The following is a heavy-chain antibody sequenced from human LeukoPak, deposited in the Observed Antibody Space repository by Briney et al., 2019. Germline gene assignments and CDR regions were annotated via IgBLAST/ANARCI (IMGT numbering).Heavy chain of an antibody. CDR3: ARVLDAGDGDY. Sequence: PGGSLRLSCAASGFTFSSYSMNWVRQAPGKGLEWVSYISSSSTIYYADSVKGRFTIPRDNAKNSLYLQMNSLRAEDTAVYYCARVLDAGDGDYWGQGTLVTVSS. V-gene: IGHV3-48*04. CDR1: GFTFSSYS. J-gene: IGHJ4*02. D-gene: IGHD7-27*01. CDR2: ISSSSTI.